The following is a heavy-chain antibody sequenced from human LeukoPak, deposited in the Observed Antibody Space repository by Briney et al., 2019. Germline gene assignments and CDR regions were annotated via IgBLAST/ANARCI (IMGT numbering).Heavy chain of an antibody. D-gene: IGHD3-22*01. Sequence: GGSLRLSCAASGFTFDDYGMSWVRQAPGKGLEWVSGINWNGGSIGYVDSVKGRFTISRDNSKNTLYLQMNSLRAEDTAVYYCARSGYYYDSSGYYPDAFDIWGQGTMVTVSS. V-gene: IGHV3-20*04. J-gene: IGHJ3*02. CDR3: ARSGYYYDSSGYYPDAFDI. CDR2: INWNGGSI. CDR1: GFTFDDYG.